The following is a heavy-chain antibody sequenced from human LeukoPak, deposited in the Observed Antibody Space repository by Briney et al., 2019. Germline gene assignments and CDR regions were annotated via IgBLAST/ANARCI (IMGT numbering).Heavy chain of an antibody. Sequence: GGSLRLSCAASGFTFSSYAMSWVRQAPGKGLEWVSSVSRSGAPTYYADSVKGRFTIIRDISKNTLSLQMNSLRAGDTAVYYCAKDLGYSTGWYAFDYWGQGTLVTVSS. CDR3: AKDLGYSTGWYAFDY. CDR2: VSRSGAPT. V-gene: IGHV3-23*01. J-gene: IGHJ4*02. CDR1: GFTFSSYA. D-gene: IGHD6-19*01.